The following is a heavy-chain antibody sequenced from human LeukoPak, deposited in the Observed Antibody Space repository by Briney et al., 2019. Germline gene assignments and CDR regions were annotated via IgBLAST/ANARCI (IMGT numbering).Heavy chain of an antibody. J-gene: IGHJ5*01. D-gene: IGHD1-26*01. CDR2: ISWNGGTT. CDR1: GFTFDDYT. Sequence: GGSLRLSCAASGFTFDDYTMHWVRQAPGKGLEWVSVISWNGGTTYYADSVKGRFTISRDNSENSLYLQMNSLRTDDTALYYCAKGNTGTYYDNWFDLWGQGTLVIVSS. V-gene: IGHV3-43*01. CDR3: AKGNTGTYYDNWFDL.